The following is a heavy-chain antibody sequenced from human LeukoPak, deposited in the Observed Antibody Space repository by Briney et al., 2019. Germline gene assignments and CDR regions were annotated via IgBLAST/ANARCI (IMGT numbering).Heavy chain of an antibody. CDR2: INTNTGNP. J-gene: IGHJ6*02. CDR3: ARALAAAGPRDYYYYGMDV. CDR1: GYTFTSYA. Sequence: ASVKVSCTASGYTFTSYAMNWVRQAPGQGLEWTGWINTNTGNPTYAQGFTGRFVFSLDTSVSTAYLQISSLKAEDTAVYYCARALAAAGPRDYYYYGMDVWGQGTTVTVSS. V-gene: IGHV7-4-1*02. D-gene: IGHD6-13*01.